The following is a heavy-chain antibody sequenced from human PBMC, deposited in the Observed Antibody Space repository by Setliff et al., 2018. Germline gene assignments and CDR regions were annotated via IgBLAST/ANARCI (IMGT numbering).Heavy chain of an antibody. J-gene: IGHJ6*02. V-gene: IGHV4-39*07. CDR1: GGSISSSSYY. CDR2: IYYSGSS. CDR3: ASTDYDILTGYYPYGMDV. D-gene: IGHD3-9*01. Sequence: PSETLSLTCTVSGGSISSSSYYWGWIRQPPGKGLEWIGSIYYSGSSYHNPSLKSRVTISVDMSKNQFSLKLSSVTAADTAVYYCASTDYDILTGYYPYGMDVWGQGTTVTVSS.